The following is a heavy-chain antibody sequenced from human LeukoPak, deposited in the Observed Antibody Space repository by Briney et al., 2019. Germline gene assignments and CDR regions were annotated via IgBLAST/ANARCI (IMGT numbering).Heavy chain of an antibody. CDR2: IGTSGAT. J-gene: IGHJ4*01. Sequence: GGSLRLSCAASGFPFSIYDMHWVRQATGKGLEWVSAIGTSGATYYPDSVKGRFTISREDAKNSLYLQMNSLRAGDTAVYYCAGRRPGFPLEDWGRGTLVTVSS. V-gene: IGHV3-13*04. CDR3: AGRRPGFPLED. CDR1: GFPFSIYD. D-gene: IGHD2-21*01.